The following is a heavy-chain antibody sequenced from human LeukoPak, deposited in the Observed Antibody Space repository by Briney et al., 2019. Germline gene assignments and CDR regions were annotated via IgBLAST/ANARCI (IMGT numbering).Heavy chain of an antibody. CDR2: INTDNGKT. V-gene: IGHV1-18*01. D-gene: IGHD2-8*02. J-gene: IGHJ4*02. Sequence: ASVKVSCKASGYTLTNYNISWVRQAPGQGLEWMGWINTDNGKTSYSQRFQGRVTMTADTSTNTAYLDLRSLRSDDTAAYCCARESGHCSGDNCFYFFDLWGQGFLVTVSS. CDR3: ARESGHCSGDNCFYFFDL. CDR1: GYTLTNYN.